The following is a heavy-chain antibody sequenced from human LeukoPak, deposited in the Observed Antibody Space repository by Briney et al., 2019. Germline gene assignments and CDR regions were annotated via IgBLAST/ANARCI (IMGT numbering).Heavy chain of an antibody. D-gene: IGHD3-22*01. CDR2: IIPILGIA. V-gene: IGHV1-69*04. CDR3: ARGGVADSSGYYYINY. Sequence: ASVKVSCKASGGTFSSYAISWVRQAPGQGLEWMGRIIPILGIANYAQKFQGRVTITADKSTSTAYMELSSLRSEDTAVYYCARGGVADSSGYYYINYWGQGTLVTVSS. J-gene: IGHJ4*02. CDR1: GGTFSSYA.